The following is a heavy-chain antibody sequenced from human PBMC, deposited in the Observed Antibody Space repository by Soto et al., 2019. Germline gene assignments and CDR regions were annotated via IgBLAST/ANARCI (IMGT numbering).Heavy chain of an antibody. CDR3: ARLGYCSSTSCSYYYGMDV. CDR1: GYTFTGYY. CDR2: INPNSGDT. Sequence: QVQLVQSGAEVKKPGASVKVSCKASGYTFTGYYMHWVRQAPGQGLEGMGWINPNSGDTNYAQKFQGRVTMTRDTSISTAYMELSRLRSDDTAVYYCARLGYCSSTSCSYYYGMDVWGQGTTVTVSS. J-gene: IGHJ6*02. V-gene: IGHV1-2*02. D-gene: IGHD2-2*03.